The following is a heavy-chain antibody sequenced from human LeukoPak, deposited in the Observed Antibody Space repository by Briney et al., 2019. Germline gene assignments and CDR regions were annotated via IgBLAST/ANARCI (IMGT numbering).Heavy chain of an antibody. CDR1: GYAFTSYD. V-gene: IGHV1-8*03. J-gene: IGHJ1*01. CDR2: MNPNSGNT. D-gene: IGHD3-10*01. CDR3: AVRGSGFGPAEYFQH. Sequence: GASVKVSCKASGYAFTSYDINWMRQATGQGLEWMGCMNPNSGNTGYAQKFQGRVTITRNTSISTAYMELSSLRSEDTAVYYCAVRGSGFGPAEYFQHWGQGILVTVSS.